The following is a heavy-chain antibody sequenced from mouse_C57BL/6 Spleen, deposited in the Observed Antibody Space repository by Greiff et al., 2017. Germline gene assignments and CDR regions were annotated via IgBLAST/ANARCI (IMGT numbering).Heavy chain of an antibody. CDR3: ARERGRDY. CDR1: GYTFTSYW. J-gene: IGHJ2*01. CDR2: IYPSDSET. D-gene: IGHD4-1*01. Sequence: VQLQQPGAELVRPGSSVKLSCKASGYTFTSYWMDWVKQRPGQGLEWIGNIYPSDSETPYNQKFKDKATLTVDKSSSTAYMQLSSLTSEDSAVXYCARERGRDYWGQGTTRTVSS. V-gene: IGHV1-61*01.